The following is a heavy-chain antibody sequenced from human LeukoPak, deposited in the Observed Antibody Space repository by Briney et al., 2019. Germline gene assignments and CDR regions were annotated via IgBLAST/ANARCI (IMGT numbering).Heavy chain of an antibody. D-gene: IGHD3-10*01. CDR2: IYTSGST. CDR1: GGSISSGSYY. CDR3: ARLKGSVDYMDV. V-gene: IGHV4-61*02. J-gene: IGHJ6*03. Sequence: PSQTLSLTCTVSGGSISSGSYYRSWIRQPAGKGLEWIGRIYTSGSTNYNPSLKSRVTISVDTSKNQFSLKLSSVTAADTGVYYCARLKGSVDYMDVWGKGVTVIVSS.